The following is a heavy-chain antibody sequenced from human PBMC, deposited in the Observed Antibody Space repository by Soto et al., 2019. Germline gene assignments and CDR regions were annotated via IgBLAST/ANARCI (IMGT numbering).Heavy chain of an antibody. D-gene: IGHD3-3*01. CDR1: GFTFSSYA. CDR2: ISYDGRNK. J-gene: IGHJ3*02. V-gene: IGHV3-30-3*01. CDR3: ARDRVPHYDFWSGNDAFDI. Sequence: QVQLVESGGGVVQPGRSLRLSCAASGFTFSSYAMHWVRQAPGKGLEWVAVISYDGRNKYYADSVKGRFTISRDNSKNTLYLQMNSLRAEDTAVYYCARDRVPHYDFWSGNDAFDIWGQGTMVTVSS.